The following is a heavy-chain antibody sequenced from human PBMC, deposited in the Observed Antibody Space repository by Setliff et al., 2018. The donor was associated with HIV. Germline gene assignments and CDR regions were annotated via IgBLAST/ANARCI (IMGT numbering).Heavy chain of an antibody. CDR2: IYTSGTT. CDR1: GVSISGHY. CDR3: ARLIHTGLLYLDY. Sequence: PPETLSLTCSVSGVSISGHYWTWVRQPPGKGLEWIGYIYTSGTTEYNPSLESRVTISLDTAKDQVSLKLRSVTAADTALYYCARLIHTGLLYLDYWGRGMLVTVSS. V-gene: IGHV4-4*09. D-gene: IGHD2-8*02. J-gene: IGHJ4*02.